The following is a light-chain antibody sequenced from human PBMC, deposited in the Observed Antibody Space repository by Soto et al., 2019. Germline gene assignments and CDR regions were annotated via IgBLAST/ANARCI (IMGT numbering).Light chain of an antibody. J-gene: IGKJ5*01. CDR2: EVS. V-gene: IGKV2D-29*02. Sequence: VMTQTPLTLSVTPGQPASISCESSQCLLHSAGETFLFWYLXKQGQSQQLXIYEVSNRFSGVPDRFSAIGSGADLTLDISRVEAEDGGIDDGMQRTHLPPTFGQGTRLEIK. CDR3: MQRTHLPPT. CDR1: QCLLHSAGETF.